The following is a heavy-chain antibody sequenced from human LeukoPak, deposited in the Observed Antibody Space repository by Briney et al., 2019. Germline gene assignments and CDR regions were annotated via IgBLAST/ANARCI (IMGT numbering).Heavy chain of an antibody. CDR2: ISGSGGST. D-gene: IGHD3-22*01. J-gene: IGHJ4*02. CDR3: AKENYYDSSGLYYFDY. CDR1: GFTFSSYA. Sequence: GGSLRLSCAASGFTFSSYAMNWVRQAPGKGLEWVSAISGSGGSTYYADSVKGRFTISRDNSKNTLYLQMNSLRAEDTAVYYCAKENYYDSSGLYYFDYWGQGTLVTVSS. V-gene: IGHV3-23*01.